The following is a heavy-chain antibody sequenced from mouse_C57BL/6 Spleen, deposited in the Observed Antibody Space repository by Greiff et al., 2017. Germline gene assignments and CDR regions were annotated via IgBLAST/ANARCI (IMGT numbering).Heavy chain of an antibody. J-gene: IGHJ2*01. Sequence: EVMLVESGGGLVQPKGSLKLSCAASGFSFNTYAMNWVRQAPGKGLEWVARIRSKSNNYATYYADSVKDRFTISRDDSESMLYLQMNNLKTEDTAMYYCVRHGGKDGYYEGNYFDYWGQGTTLTVSS. CDR1: GFSFNTYA. CDR3: VRHGGKDGYYEGNYFDY. V-gene: IGHV10-1*01. D-gene: IGHD2-3*01. CDR2: IRSKSNNYAT.